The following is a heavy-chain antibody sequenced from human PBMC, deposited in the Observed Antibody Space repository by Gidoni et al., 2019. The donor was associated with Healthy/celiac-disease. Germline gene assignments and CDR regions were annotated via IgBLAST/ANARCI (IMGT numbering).Heavy chain of an antibody. Sequence: QVQLQESGPGLVKPSETLSLTCTVPGGPISSYYGSWIRQPAGKGLEWIGRIYTSGSTNYNPSLKSRVTMSVDTSKNQFSLKLSSVTAADTAVYYCARDLPTSRSYYFDYWGQGTLVTVSS. V-gene: IGHV4-4*07. D-gene: IGHD6-6*01. CDR3: ARDLPTSRSYYFDY. CDR2: IYTSGST. J-gene: IGHJ4*02. CDR1: GGPISSYY.